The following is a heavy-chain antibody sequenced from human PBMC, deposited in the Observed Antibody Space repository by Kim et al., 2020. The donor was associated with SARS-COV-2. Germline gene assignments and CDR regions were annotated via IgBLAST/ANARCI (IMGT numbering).Heavy chain of an antibody. J-gene: IGHJ4*02. CDR3: ARASNYDILTGYYHDY. CDR1: GFTFSSYE. D-gene: IGHD3-9*01. CDR2: ISSSGSTI. Sequence: GGSLRLSCAASGFTFSSYEMNWVRQAPGKGLEWVSYISSSGSTIYYADSVKGRFTISRDNAKNSLYLQMNSLRAEDTAVYYCARASNYDILTGYYHDYWGQGTLVTVSS. V-gene: IGHV3-48*03.